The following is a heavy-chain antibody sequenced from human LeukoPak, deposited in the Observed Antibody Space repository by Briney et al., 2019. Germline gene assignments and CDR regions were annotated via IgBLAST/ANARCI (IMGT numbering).Heavy chain of an antibody. CDR1: EFAFSTYN. J-gene: IGHJ4*02. V-gene: IGHV3-48*02. Sequence: GGSLRLSCAASEFAFSTYNMNWVRQAPGKGLEWVSYISTGSSTTYYADSVKGRFTISRDNVENSLYLQMNSLRDEDTAVYYCAREALGYRGYGPDYFDSWGQGTLVIVSS. D-gene: IGHD5-12*01. CDR2: ISTGSSTT. CDR3: AREALGYRGYGPDYFDS.